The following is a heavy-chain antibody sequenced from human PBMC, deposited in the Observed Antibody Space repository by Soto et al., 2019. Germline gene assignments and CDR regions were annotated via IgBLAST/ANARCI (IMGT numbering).Heavy chain of an antibody. V-gene: IGHV3-21*01. J-gene: IGHJ6*02. CDR3: ARVISCGGGTCSSVHQYYGMDV. D-gene: IGHD2-21*01. Sequence: EVQLVESGGGLVKPGGSVRLSCVASGLMYSSYSMSWVRQAPGKGLEWVAFISLSGSQINYAASVEGRFTISRDNGKNALYLQMNTVRVEDTAIYYCARVISCGGGTCSSVHQYYGMDVWGRGSTVTVSS. CDR2: ISLSGSQI. CDR1: GLMYSSYS.